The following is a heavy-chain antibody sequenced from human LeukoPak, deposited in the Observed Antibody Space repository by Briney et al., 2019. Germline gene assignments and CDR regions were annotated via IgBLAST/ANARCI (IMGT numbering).Heavy chain of an antibody. J-gene: IGHJ4*02. V-gene: IGHV4-59*01. D-gene: IGHD3-22*01. CDR3: ARAAPYYYDSSGYLPYFDY. Sequence: ASETLSLTCTVSGGSISSYYWSWIRQPPGKGLEWIGYIYYSGSTNYNPSLKSRVTISVDTSKNQFSLKLSSVTAADTAVYYCARAAPYYYDSSGYLPYFDYWGQGTLVTVSS. CDR2: IYYSGST. CDR1: GGSISSYY.